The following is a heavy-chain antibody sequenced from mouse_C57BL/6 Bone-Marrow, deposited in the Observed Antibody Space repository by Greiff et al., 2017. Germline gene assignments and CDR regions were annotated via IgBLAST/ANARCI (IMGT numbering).Heavy chain of an antibody. CDR3: AKLGHAMDY. CDR2: INPSSGYT. D-gene: IGHD4-1*01. J-gene: IGHJ4*01. CDR1: GYTFTSYT. V-gene: IGHV1-4*01. Sequence: VQLQQSGAELARPGASVKMSCKASGYTFTSYTMHWVKQRPGPGLEWIGYINPSSGYTKYNQKFKDKATLTADKSSSTAYMQLSSLTSEDSAVYYCAKLGHAMDYWGQGTSVTVSS.